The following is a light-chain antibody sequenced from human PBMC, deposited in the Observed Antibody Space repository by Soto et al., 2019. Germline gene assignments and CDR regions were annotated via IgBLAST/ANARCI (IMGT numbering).Light chain of an antibody. Sequence: QSVLTQPPSVSGAPGQRVTISCTGSSSNIGAGYDAHWYQQLPGTAPKLLIYGSSNRPSGVPDRFSGSKSGTSASLAITWLQPEDEADYYCQSYDSSLGGKYVVVTGTKLSVL. CDR3: QSYDSSLGGKYV. CDR1: SSNIGAGYD. V-gene: IGLV1-40*01. J-gene: IGLJ1*01. CDR2: GSS.